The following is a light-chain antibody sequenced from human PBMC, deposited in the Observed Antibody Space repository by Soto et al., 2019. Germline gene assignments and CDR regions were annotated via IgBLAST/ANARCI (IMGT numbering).Light chain of an antibody. Sequence: DIQMTQSPSTLSASVGDRVTITCRASQTISIWLAWYQQKPGKAPNLLIYDASTLESGVPSRFSGSGSGTEFTLTISSLQPDDSATYYCQQYYTYYRTFGQGTKVEIK. CDR3: QQYYTYYRT. CDR1: QTISIW. V-gene: IGKV1-5*01. CDR2: DAS. J-gene: IGKJ1*01.